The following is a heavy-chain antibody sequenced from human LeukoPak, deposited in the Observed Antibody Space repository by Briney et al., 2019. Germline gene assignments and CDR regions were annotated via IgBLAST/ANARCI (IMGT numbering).Heavy chain of an antibody. CDR1: GFTFDDYA. V-gene: IGHV3-9*01. CDR3: AKALEYQLLSYSSSWSLDY. CDR2: ISWNSGSI. Sequence: AGGSLRLSCAASGFTFDDYAMHWVRQAPGKGLEWVSGISWNSGSIGYADSVKGRFTISRDNSKNTLYLQMNSLRAEDTAVYYCAKALEYQLLSYSSSWSLDYWGQGTLVTVSS. D-gene: IGHD6-13*01. J-gene: IGHJ4*02.